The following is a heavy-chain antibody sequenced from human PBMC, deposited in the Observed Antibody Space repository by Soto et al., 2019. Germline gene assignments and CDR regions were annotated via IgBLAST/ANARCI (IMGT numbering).Heavy chain of an antibody. CDR2: IYYSGST. Sequence: SETLSLTCTVSGGSISSSSYYWGWIRQPPGKGLEWIGSIYYSGSTYYNPSLKSRVTISVDTSKNQFSLKLSSVTAADTAVYYCARRNGSYHNQRLNWFDPWGQGTLVTVSS. V-gene: IGHV4-39*01. D-gene: IGHD1-26*01. J-gene: IGHJ5*02. CDR3: ARRNGSYHNQRLNWFDP. CDR1: GGSISSSSYY.